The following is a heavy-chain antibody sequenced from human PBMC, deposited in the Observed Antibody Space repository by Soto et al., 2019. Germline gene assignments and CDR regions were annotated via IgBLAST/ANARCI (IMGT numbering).Heavy chain of an antibody. D-gene: IGHD6-25*01. CDR1: GFTFSNSA. CDR2: IVVGSGHT. J-gene: IGHJ4*02. V-gene: IGHV1-58*02. CDR3: AADDMAALI. Sequence: SVKVSCKTSGFTFSNSAMQWVRQARGQRLEWIGWIVVGSGHTKYAQKFHERVTLTRDMSTSTAYMELSSLRSEDTAVYYCAADDMAALIWGQGTLVTVSS.